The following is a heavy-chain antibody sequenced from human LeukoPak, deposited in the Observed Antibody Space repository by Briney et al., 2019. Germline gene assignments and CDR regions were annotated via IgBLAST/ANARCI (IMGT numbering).Heavy chain of an antibody. CDR2: MNPNSGNT. J-gene: IGHJ4*02. D-gene: IGHD5-18*01. V-gene: IGHV1-8*03. CDR3: ARGVDTAMGGDFDC. CDR1: GYTFTSYD. Sequence: ASVKVSCKASGYTFTSYDINWVRQATGQGLEWMGWMNPNSGNTGYAQKFQGRVTITRNTSISTAYMELSSLRSEDTAVYCCARGVDTAMGGDFDCWGQGTLVTVSS.